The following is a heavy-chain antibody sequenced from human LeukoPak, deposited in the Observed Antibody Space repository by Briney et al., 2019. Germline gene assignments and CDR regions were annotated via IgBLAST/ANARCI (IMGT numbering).Heavy chain of an antibody. J-gene: IGHJ5*02. CDR3: ARVGGGIITMATNWFDP. CDR2: ISAYNGNT. D-gene: IGHD3-10*01. CDR1: GYTFSSYG. V-gene: IGHV1-18*01. Sequence: ASVKVSCKASGYTFSSYGISWVRQAPGQGLEWMGWISAYNGNTNYAQNLQGRVTMTTDTSTSTACMELRSLRSDDTAVYYCARVGGGIITMATNWFDPWGQGTLVTVSS.